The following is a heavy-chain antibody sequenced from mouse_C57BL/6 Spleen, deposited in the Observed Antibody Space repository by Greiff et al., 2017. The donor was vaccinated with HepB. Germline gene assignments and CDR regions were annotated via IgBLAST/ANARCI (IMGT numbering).Heavy chain of an antibody. Sequence: QVQLKQPGAELVKPGASVKMSCKASGYTFTSYWITWVKQRPGQGLEWIGDIYPGSGSTNYNEKFKSKATLTVDTSSSTAYMQLSSLTSEDSAVYYCTYGNYRGGYFDVWGTGTTVTVSS. CDR1: GYTFTSYW. CDR3: TYGNYRGGYFDV. V-gene: IGHV1-55*01. CDR2: IYPGSGST. D-gene: IGHD2-1*01. J-gene: IGHJ1*03.